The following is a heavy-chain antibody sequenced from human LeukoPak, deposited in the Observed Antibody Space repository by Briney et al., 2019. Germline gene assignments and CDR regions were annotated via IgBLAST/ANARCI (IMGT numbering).Heavy chain of an antibody. CDR3: ARGGSNWFD. D-gene: IGHD5-12*01. CDR1: GGSISSSSYY. CDR2: IYYSGST. V-gene: IGHV4-39*07. J-gene: IGHJ5*02. Sequence: SETLSLTCTVSGGSISSSSYYWGWIRQPPGKGLEWIGSIYYSGSTYYNPSLKSRVTISVDTSKNQFSLRLSSLTAADTAVYYCARGGSNWFDWGQGTLVTVSS.